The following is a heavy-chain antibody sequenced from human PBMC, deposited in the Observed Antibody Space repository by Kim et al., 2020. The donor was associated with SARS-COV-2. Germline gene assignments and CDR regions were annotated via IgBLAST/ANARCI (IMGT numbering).Heavy chain of an antibody. CDR2: ISWDGGST. D-gene: IGHD6-13*01. CDR3: AKDILAAAGTYHYYYYGMDV. V-gene: IGHV3-43*01. Sequence: GGSLRLSCAASGFTFDDYTMHWVRQAPGKGLEWVSLISWDGGSTYYADSVKGRFTISRDNSKNSLYLQMNSLRTEDTALYYCAKDILAAAGTYHYYYYGMDVWGQGTTVPVSS. CDR1: GFTFDDYT. J-gene: IGHJ6*02.